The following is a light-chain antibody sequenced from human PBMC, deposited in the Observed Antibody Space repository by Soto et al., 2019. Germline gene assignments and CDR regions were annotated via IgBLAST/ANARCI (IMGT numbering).Light chain of an antibody. J-gene: IGLJ2*01. CDR2: GNN. V-gene: IGLV1-44*01. Sequence: QSVLTQPPSASWTPGQRVTISCSGSGSNIGSHTVNWYQQLPGTAPKLLIYGNNQRPSGVPDRFSGSKSGTSASLAISGLQSEDEADYYCTAWDDSLNGRVFGGGTKVTVL. CDR1: GSNIGSHT. CDR3: TAWDDSLNGRV.